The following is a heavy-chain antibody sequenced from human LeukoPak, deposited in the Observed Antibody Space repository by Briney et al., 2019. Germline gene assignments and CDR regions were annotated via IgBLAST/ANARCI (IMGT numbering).Heavy chain of an antibody. D-gene: IGHD3-3*01. V-gene: IGHV1-18*01. CDR2: ISAYNGNT. Sequence: GASVKVSCKASGYTFTSYGISWVRQAPGQGLEWMGWISAYNGNTNYAQKLQGRVTMTTDTSTSTAYMELRSLRSDDTAVYYCARDATTYDFWSGYYRGAFDIWGQGTMVTVSS. CDR3: ARDATTYDFWSGYYRGAFDI. CDR1: GYTFTSYG. J-gene: IGHJ3*02.